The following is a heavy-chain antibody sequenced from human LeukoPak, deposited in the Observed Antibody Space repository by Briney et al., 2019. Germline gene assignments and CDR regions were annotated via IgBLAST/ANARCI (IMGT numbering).Heavy chain of an antibody. Sequence: GGSLRLSCSASEFTFSTYAMHWVRQAPGKGLECVSGISYNGGSTYYADSVKGRFTISRDNSKNTLYLQMSSLRAEDTAVYYCAKRGQRPGATSDYYYGMDVWGQGTTVTVSS. CDR1: EFTFSTYA. V-gene: IGHV3-64D*09. CDR2: ISYNGGST. D-gene: IGHD1-26*01. J-gene: IGHJ6*02. CDR3: AKRGQRPGATSDYYYGMDV.